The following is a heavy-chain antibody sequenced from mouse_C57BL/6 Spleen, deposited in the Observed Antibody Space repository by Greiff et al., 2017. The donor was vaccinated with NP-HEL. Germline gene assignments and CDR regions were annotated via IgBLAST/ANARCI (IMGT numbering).Heavy chain of an antibody. Sequence: QVQLQQPGAELVKPGASVKLSCKASGYTFTSYWMHWVKQRPGQGLEWIGMIHPNSGSTNYNEKFKSNATLTVDKSSSTAYMQLSSLTSEDSAVYYCARWAGSSFYAMDYWGQGTSVTVSS. V-gene: IGHV1-64*01. J-gene: IGHJ4*01. D-gene: IGHD1-1*01. CDR2: IHPNSGST. CDR3: ARWAGSSFYAMDY. CDR1: GYTFTSYW.